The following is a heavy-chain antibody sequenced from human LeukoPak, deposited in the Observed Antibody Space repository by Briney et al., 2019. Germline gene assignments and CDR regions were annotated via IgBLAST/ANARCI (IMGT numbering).Heavy chain of an antibody. J-gene: IGHJ4*02. Sequence: SETLSLTCTVSGGSISSYYWSWIRQPPGKGLEWIGYIYYSGSTNYNPSLKSRVTLSVDTSKNQFSLKLSSVTAADTAVYYCTRGGGSGYSYGWGQGTLVTVSS. CDR3: TRGGGSGYSYG. CDR1: GGSISSYY. D-gene: IGHD5-18*01. CDR2: IYYSGST. V-gene: IGHV4-59*01.